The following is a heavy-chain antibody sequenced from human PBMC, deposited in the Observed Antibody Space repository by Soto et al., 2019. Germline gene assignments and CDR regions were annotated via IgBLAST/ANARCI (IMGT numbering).Heavy chain of an antibody. CDR2: IWYDGSNT. J-gene: IGHJ4*01. Sequence: GGSLRLSCVASGFFLRDFGMHWVRQAPGKGLEWVSVIWYDGSNTYQGESVKGRFTMSRDISKNTLYLQMDSLRPEDTAVYYCAXAMXXKWXPFDYWGHGTLVTVSS. CDR3: AXAMXXKWXPFDY. CDR1: GFFLRDFG. V-gene: IGHV3-33*01. D-gene: IGHD5-12*01.